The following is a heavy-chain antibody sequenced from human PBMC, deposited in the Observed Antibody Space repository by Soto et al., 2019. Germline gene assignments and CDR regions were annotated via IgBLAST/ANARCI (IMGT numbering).Heavy chain of an antibody. CDR3: AREGGDGVDY. J-gene: IGHJ4*02. CDR1: GGSIRSGSYY. D-gene: IGHD3-16*01. Sequence: QVQLQESGPGLVKPSQTLSLTCTVSGGSIRSGSYYWSWIRQHAGQGLEWIGYIYYSGTTYYNPSLKTRLFISVDTSKNQFTLRLSSLTAADTAVYYCAREGGDGVDYWGQGTPVTVSS. V-gene: IGHV4-31*03. CDR2: IYYSGTT.